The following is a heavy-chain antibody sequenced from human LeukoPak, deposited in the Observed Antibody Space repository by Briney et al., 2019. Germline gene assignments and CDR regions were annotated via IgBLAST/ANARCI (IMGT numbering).Heavy chain of an antibody. V-gene: IGHV3-49*03. CDR3: TRNTDTALHFDY. J-gene: IGHJ4*02. CDR2: IRSKAYGGTP. Sequence: GRSLRLSCTGSGFIFGEYAMSWFRQAPGKGLEWVGFIRSKAYGGTPDYAASVKGRFSISRDDSKSIAYLQMNSLKTEDTAVYYCTRNTDTALHFDYWGQGTLVTVSS. D-gene: IGHD5-18*01. CDR1: GFIFGEYA.